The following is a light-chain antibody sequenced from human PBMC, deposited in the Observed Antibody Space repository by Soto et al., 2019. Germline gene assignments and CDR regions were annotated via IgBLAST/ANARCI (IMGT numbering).Light chain of an antibody. J-gene: IGKJ1*01. V-gene: IGKV1-5*01. CDR1: QSISRW. CDR2: DAS. Sequence: DIQMTQSPSTLSESVGYRLTTTRSRSQSISRWLAWYQQKPGKAPKFLIYDASALEAGVPSRFSGSGSGTEFTLTISNLQTDDFATYSCKQYDSVLGTFGPGTKVDIK. CDR3: KQYDSVLGT.